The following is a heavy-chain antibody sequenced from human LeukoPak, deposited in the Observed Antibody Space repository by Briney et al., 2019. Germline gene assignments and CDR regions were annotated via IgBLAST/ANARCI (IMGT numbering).Heavy chain of an antibody. D-gene: IGHD4-17*01. CDR2: INAGNGNT. J-gene: IGHJ4*02. CDR3: ARDLAVTTYDY. Sequence: GASVKVSCKASGYTFTIYAMHWVRQAPGQRLEWMGWINAGNGNTKYSQKFQGRVTITRDTSASTAYMELSSLRSEDTAVYYCARDLAVTTYDYWGQGTLVTVSS. CDR1: GYTFTIYA. V-gene: IGHV1-3*01.